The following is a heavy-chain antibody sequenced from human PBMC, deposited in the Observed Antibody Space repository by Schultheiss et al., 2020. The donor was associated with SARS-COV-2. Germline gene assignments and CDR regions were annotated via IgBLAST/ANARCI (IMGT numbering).Heavy chain of an antibody. V-gene: IGHV3-30*03. J-gene: IGHJ6*02. CDR2: ISYDGSNK. CDR3: ARDPAAAGSVDRMDV. D-gene: IGHD6-13*01. Sequence: GESLKISCAASGFTFSSYGMHWVRQAPGKGLEWVAVISYDGSNKYYADSVKGRFTISRDNSKNTLYLQMNSLRAEDTAVYYCARDPAAAGSVDRMDVWGQGTTVTVSS. CDR1: GFTFSSYG.